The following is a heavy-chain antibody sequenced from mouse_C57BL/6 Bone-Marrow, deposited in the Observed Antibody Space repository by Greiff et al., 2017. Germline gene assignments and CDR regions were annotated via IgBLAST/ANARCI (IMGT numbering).Heavy chain of an antibody. CDR1: GYTFTSYG. CDR2: IYPRSGNT. J-gene: IGHJ4*01. Sequence: QVHVKQSGAELARPGASVKLSCKASGYTFTSYGISWVKQRTGQGLEWIGEIYPRSGNTYYNEKFKGKATLTADKSSSTAYMELRSLTSEDSAVYFCLVVATPYAMDYWGQGTSVTVSS. V-gene: IGHV1-81*01. CDR3: LVVATPYAMDY. D-gene: IGHD1-1*01.